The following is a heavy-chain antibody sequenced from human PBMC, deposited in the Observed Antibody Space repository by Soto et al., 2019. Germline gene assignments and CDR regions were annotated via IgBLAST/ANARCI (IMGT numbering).Heavy chain of an antibody. J-gene: IGHJ4*02. Sequence: GGSQRLPKGAAGCTFVGYRSRLTRQNPGKGLEWVANIKQDGSEKYYVDSVKGRFTISRDNAKNSLYLQMNSLRAEDTAVYYCARDLFRDSSPSAYWGKRTPVTGFS. V-gene: IGHV3-7*03. CDR2: IKQDGSEK. CDR3: ARDLFRDSSPSAY. D-gene: IGHD3-22*01. CDR1: GCTFVGYR.